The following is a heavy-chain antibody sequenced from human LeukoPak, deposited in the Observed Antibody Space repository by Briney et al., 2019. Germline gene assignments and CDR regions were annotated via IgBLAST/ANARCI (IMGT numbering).Heavy chain of an antibody. Sequence: SETLSLTCTVSSGSISSYYWSWIRQPPGKGLEWIGYIYYSGRTNYNPSLKSRVTISVDTSKNQFSLKLSSVTAADTAVYYGARWGSNCGGDCYPDFDYWGQGTLVTVSS. V-gene: IGHV4-59*01. CDR1: SGSISSYY. J-gene: IGHJ4*02. CDR2: IYYSGRT. CDR3: ARWGSNCGGDCYPDFDY. D-gene: IGHD2-21*01.